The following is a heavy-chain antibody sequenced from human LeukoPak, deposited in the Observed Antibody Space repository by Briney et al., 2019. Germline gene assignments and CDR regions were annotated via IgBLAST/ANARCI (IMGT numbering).Heavy chain of an antibody. CDR1: GFTFSSYA. J-gene: IGHJ4*02. CDR3: AKLVDTAMGRSPAADY. D-gene: IGHD5-18*01. Sequence: GGSLGLSCAASGFTFSSYAMSWVRQAPGKGLEWVSAISGSGGSTYYADSVKGRFTISRDNSKNTLYLQMNSLRAEDTAVYYCAKLVDTAMGRSPAADYWGQGTLVTVSS. V-gene: IGHV3-23*01. CDR2: ISGSGGST.